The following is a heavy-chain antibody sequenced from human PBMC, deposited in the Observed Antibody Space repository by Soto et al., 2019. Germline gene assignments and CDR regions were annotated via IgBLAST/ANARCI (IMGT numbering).Heavy chain of an antibody. V-gene: IGHV3-30-3*01. CDR2: TSNDGNK. CDR1: GFTFSSYV. J-gene: IGHJ1*01. CDR3: AREDEGSGYAGTFHH. Sequence: QVLLVESGGDVVQPGRSLRLSCAASGFTFSSYVFHWVRQAPGKGLEWVALTSNDGNKHYADSVKDRFTVSRDDSQNKLGLEMNGLRTEDTALYYCAREDEGSGYAGTFHHWGQGTLVTVSP. D-gene: IGHD3-22*01.